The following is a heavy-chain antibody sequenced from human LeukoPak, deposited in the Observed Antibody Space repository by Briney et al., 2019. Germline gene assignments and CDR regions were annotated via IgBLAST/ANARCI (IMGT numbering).Heavy chain of an antibody. Sequence: PSETLSLTCSVSGDSITTRTYYWGWVRQSPGKGLEWIGSINYSGSTYYNPSLKSRVTMSVDIYKNHFSLELTSVTAADTAVCYCASGIDARSDSSDWGQGTLVTVSS. V-gene: IGHV4-39*02. CDR3: ASGIDARSDSSD. J-gene: IGHJ4*02. CDR2: INYSGST. CDR1: GDSITTRTYY. D-gene: IGHD6-19*01.